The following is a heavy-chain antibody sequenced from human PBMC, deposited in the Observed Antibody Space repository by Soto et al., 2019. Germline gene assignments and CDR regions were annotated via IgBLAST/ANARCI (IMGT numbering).Heavy chain of an antibody. J-gene: IGHJ4*02. Sequence: QVQLVESGGGVVQPGKSLRVSCVASGFTFSSYTMHWVRQAPGKGLEWVALMSADGYYKFYADSVKGRFTISRDNSKNTLYLQMNSLRAEDTAVYYCARDFYAGYCGSLSCYKGFDDWGQGTLVTVSS. CDR3: ARDFYAGYCGSLSCYKGFDD. D-gene: IGHD2-2*02. V-gene: IGHV3-30-3*01. CDR2: MSADGYYK. CDR1: GFTFSSYT.